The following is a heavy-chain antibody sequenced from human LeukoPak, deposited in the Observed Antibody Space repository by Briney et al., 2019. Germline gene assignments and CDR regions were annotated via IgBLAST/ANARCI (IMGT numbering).Heavy chain of an antibody. CDR3: AKDLSTTWSFDY. Sequence: GGSLRLSCAASGFIFSSYGMHWVRQAPGKRLEWVTFISDDGSRRYHADSVKDRFTISRDDSKNTLYLQMNSLRLEDTAVYYCAKDLSTTWSFDYWGQGTLVTVSS. CDR2: ISDDGSRR. D-gene: IGHD6-13*01. V-gene: IGHV3-30*18. CDR1: GFIFSSYG. J-gene: IGHJ4*02.